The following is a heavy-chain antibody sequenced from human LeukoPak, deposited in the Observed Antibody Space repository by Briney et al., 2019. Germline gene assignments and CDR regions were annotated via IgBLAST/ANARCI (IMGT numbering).Heavy chain of an antibody. Sequence: SETLSLTCAVHGGSFSGYYWSWIRQPPGKGLEWIGEINHSGSTNYNPSLKSRVTISVDTSKNQFSLKLSSVTAADTAVYYCARGRGSSWYWEYFQHWGQGTLATVSS. V-gene: IGHV4-34*01. CDR3: ARGRGSSWYWEYFQH. J-gene: IGHJ1*01. CDR2: INHSGST. D-gene: IGHD6-13*01. CDR1: GGSFSGYY.